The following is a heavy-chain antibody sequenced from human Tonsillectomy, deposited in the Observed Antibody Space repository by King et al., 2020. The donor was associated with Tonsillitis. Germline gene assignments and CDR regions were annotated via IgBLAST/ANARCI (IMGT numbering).Heavy chain of an antibody. J-gene: IGHJ2*01. Sequence: VQLVESGGGVVQPGRSLRLSCAASGFNFSSYAIHWVRQAPGKGLEWAAVISYDGNNKYYADSVKGRFAISRDNSKNTIYLRMNSLRPLDAAVYYCARSHASSTATADPFDIWGRGTLVTVSS. V-gene: IGHV3-30*09. CDR1: GFNFSSYA. D-gene: IGHD2-2*01. CDR3: ARSHASSTATADPFDI. CDR2: ISYDGNNK.